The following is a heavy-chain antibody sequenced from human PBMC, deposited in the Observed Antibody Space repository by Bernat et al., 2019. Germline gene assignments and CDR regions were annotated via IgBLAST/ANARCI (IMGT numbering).Heavy chain of an antibody. D-gene: IGHD1-1*01. CDR3: ARLDSQNWSEYYFDY. Sequence: QVQLQESGPGLLKPSETLSLTCTVSGDSINYYYWSWIRQPAGKGLEWIGRIYASGSTNYNPSLKSRVTMSIDTSNNQFSLNIWSVTAADTAVYYCARLDSQNWSEYYFDYWGQGILVTVSP. CDR1: GDSINYYY. V-gene: IGHV4-4*07. J-gene: IGHJ4*02. CDR2: IYASGST.